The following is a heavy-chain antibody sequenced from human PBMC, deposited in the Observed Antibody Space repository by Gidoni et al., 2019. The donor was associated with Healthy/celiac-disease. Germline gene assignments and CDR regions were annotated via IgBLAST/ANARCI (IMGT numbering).Heavy chain of an antibody. V-gene: IGHV3-64D*06. J-gene: IGHJ4*02. CDR3: VKDGLVVTAPWGLGGRFDY. D-gene: IGHD2-21*02. Sequence: NRRFTISRDNSKNTLYLQMSSLRAEDTAVYYCVKDGLVVTAPWGLGGRFDYWGQGTLVTVSS.